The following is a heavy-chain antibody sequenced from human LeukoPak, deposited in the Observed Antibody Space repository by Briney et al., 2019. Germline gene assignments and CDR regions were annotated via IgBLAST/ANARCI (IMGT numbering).Heavy chain of an antibody. V-gene: IGHV3-74*03. CDR1: GFTFSSYW. CDR3: ARGAHVLMVYAPFDY. D-gene: IGHD2-8*01. Sequence: GGSLRLSCGASGFTFSSYWMHWVRQAPGKGLVWVSSMSTDGSSTTYAESVRGRLTISRDNAKNTLYLQMNSLRAEDTAVYYCARGAHVLMVYAPFDYWGQGTLVTVSS. J-gene: IGHJ4*02. CDR2: MSTDGSST.